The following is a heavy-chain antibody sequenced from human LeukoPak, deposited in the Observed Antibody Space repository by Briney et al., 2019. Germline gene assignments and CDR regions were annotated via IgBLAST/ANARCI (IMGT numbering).Heavy chain of an antibody. V-gene: IGHV4-39*07. J-gene: IGHJ4*02. CDR3: ARAPHGYSNQKLHFDY. D-gene: IGHD4-11*01. Sequence: SQTLSLTCTVSGGSISSGSYYWSWIRQPPGKGLEWIGEINHSGSTNYNPSLKSRVTISVDTSKNQFSLKLSSVTAADTAVYYCARAPHGYSNQKLHFDYWGQGTLVTVSS. CDR2: INHSGST. CDR1: GGSISSGSYY.